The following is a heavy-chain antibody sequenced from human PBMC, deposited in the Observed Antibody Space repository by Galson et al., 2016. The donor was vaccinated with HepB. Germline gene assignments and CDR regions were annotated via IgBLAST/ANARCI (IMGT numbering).Heavy chain of an antibody. CDR1: GFTFSSFG. J-gene: IGHJ4*02. D-gene: IGHD6-19*01. CDR2: ISHNGNYK. V-gene: IGHV3-30*18. Sequence: SLRLSCAGSGFTFSSFGLHWVRPAPGKGLDWVAVISHNGNYKYYADSVKGRFTISRDNSKTTVYLQMNSLIAEDTAVYYCAKDPSRLLEAGRLDSWGQGTLVTVSS. CDR3: AKDPSRLLEAGRLDS.